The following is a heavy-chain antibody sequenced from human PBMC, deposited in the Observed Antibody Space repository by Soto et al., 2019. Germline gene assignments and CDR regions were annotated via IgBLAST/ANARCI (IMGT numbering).Heavy chain of an antibody. CDR1: GFTFSSYG. Sequence: QLVESGGGLVQPGRSRRLSCAASGFTFSSYGMNWVRQAPGKGLEWVAVISYDGSRKNYADSVKARFTISRDNSKNTLYLQVNSLTGFDSAVYYCAISLVEPVYGDPSYFGMDVWGRGTTVIVSS. CDR3: AISLVEPVYGDPSYFGMDV. J-gene: IGHJ6*02. D-gene: IGHD4-17*01. CDR2: ISYDGSRK. V-gene: IGHV3-30*03.